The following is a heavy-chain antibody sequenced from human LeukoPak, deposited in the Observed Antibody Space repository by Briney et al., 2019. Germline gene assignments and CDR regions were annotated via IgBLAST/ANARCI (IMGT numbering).Heavy chain of an antibody. CDR3: ARDRPYGVFDN. CDR2: IYSGGST. D-gene: IGHD4/OR15-4a*01. J-gene: IGHJ4*02. CDR1: GFTVSSNY. Sequence: GGSLRLSCAASGFTVSSNYMSWVRQAPGKGLEWVSVIYSGGSTYYADSVKGRFTISRDNTKNTLYLQMNSLRAEDTAVYYCARDRPYGVFDNWGQGTLVTVSS. V-gene: IGHV3-53*01.